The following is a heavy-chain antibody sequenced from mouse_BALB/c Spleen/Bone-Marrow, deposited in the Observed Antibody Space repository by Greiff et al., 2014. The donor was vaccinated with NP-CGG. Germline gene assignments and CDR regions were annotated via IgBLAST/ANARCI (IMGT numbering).Heavy chain of an antibody. CDR3: ARKLGPSYAMEY. J-gene: IGHJ4*01. D-gene: IGHD4-1*01. CDR2: INPGSGAT. Sequence: VKLVESGADLVRPGTSVKVSCKASGYAFTNYLIEWVKQRPGQGLEWIGVINPGSGATNYNEKFKGKATLTADKSSSTAYMQLSSLTSDDSAVYFCARKLGPSYAMEYWGQGTSVTVSS. V-gene: IGHV1-54*01. CDR1: GYAFTNYL.